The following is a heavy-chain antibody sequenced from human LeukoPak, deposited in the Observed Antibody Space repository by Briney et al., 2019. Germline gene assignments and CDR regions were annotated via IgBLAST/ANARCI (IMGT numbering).Heavy chain of an antibody. D-gene: IGHD2-2*01. CDR3: AKEDGGYCSSTSCYASSY. Sequence: GGSLRLSCAASGFTFSSYGMHWVRQAPGKGLEWVAFIRYDGSNKYYADSVKGRFTISRDNSKNTLYLQMNSLRAEDTAVYYCAKEDGGYCSSTSCYASSYWGKGTLVTVSS. CDR2: IRYDGSNK. CDR1: GFTFSSYG. J-gene: IGHJ4*02. V-gene: IGHV3-30*02.